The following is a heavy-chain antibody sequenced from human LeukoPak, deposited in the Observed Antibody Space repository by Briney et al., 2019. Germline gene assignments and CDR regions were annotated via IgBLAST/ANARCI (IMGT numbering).Heavy chain of an antibody. CDR1: GFTFSTYA. CDR3: ARRAPLSSSKDSSGYYSDY. V-gene: IGHV3-64*04. J-gene: IGHJ4*02. D-gene: IGHD3-22*01. CDR2: ITSSGDTT. Sequence: PGGSLRLSCSASGFTFSTYAMHWVRQAPGKGLEYVSGITSSGDTTYHADSVKGRFTISRDNVENTLYLQMNSLRGDDTAVYYCARRAPLSSSKDSSGYYSDYWGQGTQDTVSS.